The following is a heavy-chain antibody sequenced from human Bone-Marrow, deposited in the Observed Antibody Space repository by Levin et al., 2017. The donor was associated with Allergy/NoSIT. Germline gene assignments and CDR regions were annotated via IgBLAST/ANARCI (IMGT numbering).Heavy chain of an antibody. V-gene: IGHV3-9*01. J-gene: IGHJ3*01. D-gene: IGHD4-23*01. CDR3: AKAKWELSSLDGFDL. CDR2: ITWNSRRI. Sequence: QHGESLKISCTTSGFTFDDYAFHWVRQAPGKGPEWLSGITWNSRRIDYAESVKGRFTISRDNAKNSLYLQMDSLRSEDTALYFCAKAKWELSSLDGFDLWGQGTMVTVFS. CDR1: GFTFDDYA.